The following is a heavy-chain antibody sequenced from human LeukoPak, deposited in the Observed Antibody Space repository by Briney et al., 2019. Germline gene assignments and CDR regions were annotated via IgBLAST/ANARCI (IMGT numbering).Heavy chain of an antibody. CDR2: ISWNSGSI. CDR1: GFTFVVFA. D-gene: IGHD6-13*01. CDR3: AKDIVAAGLFFDY. Sequence: GGSLRPSCQAPGFTFVVFAMHWVRQPPGKGWEWVSGISWNSGSIGYADSVKGRFTISRDNAKNSLYLQMNSLRAEDTAVYYCAKDIVAAGLFFDYWGQGILVTVSS. J-gene: IGHJ4*02. V-gene: IGHV3-9*01.